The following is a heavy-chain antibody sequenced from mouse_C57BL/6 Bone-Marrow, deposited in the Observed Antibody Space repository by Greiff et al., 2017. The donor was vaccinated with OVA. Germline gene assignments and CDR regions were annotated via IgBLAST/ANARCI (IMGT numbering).Heavy chain of an antibody. Sequence: VQLKQSGAELVRPGASVKLSCTASGFNIKDDYMHWVKQRPEQGLEWIGWIDPENGDTEYASKFQGKATITADTSSNTAYLQLSSLTSEDTAVYYCTTDFYARDYWGQGTSVTVSS. V-gene: IGHV14-4*01. J-gene: IGHJ4*01. CDR3: TTDFYARDY. CDR1: GFNIKDDY. CDR2: IDPENGDT.